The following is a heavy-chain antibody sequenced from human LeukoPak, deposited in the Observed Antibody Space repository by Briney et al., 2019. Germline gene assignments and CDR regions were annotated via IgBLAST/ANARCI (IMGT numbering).Heavy chain of an antibody. CDR1: GYSFTSYW. CDR3: ARRRYYYDSSGYYLLDY. D-gene: IGHD3-22*01. V-gene: IGHV5-51*01. CDR2: TYPGDSDT. Sequence: GESLKISCKGSGYSFTSYWIGWVRQMPGKGLEWMGITYPGDSDTRYSPSFQGQVTISADRSISTAYLQWSSLKASDTATYYCARRRYYYDSSGYYLLDYWGQGTLVTVSS. J-gene: IGHJ4*02.